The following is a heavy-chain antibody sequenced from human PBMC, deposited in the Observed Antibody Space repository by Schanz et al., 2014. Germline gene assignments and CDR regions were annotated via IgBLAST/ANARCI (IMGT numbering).Heavy chain of an antibody. D-gene: IGHD4-17*01. CDR1: GFTFSSYG. CDR2: ICYDGNNK. Sequence: QVQLVESGGDVVQPGRSLRLSCAASGFTFSSYGMHWVRQAPGKGLEWVAVICYDGNNKYYADSVKGRFTIPRDNSKNILYLQMNSLRAEDTALYYCAKDPHKDYGGKPQTFDIWGQGTMVTVSS. CDR3: AKDPHKDYGGKPQTFDI. J-gene: IGHJ3*02. V-gene: IGHV3-33*06.